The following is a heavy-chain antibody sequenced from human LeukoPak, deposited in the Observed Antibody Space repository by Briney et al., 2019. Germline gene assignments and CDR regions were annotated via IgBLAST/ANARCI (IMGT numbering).Heavy chain of an antibody. J-gene: IGHJ5*02. CDR1: GFTFSSYA. V-gene: IGHV3-23*01. Sequence: RPGGSLRLSCAASGFTFSSYAMHWVRQAPGKGLEWVSAISGSGGSTYYADSVKGRFTISRDNSKNTLYLQMNSLRAEDTAVYYCARERGAFMIVVARRYNWFDPWGQGTLVTVSS. D-gene: IGHD3-22*01. CDR2: ISGSGGST. CDR3: ARERGAFMIVVARRYNWFDP.